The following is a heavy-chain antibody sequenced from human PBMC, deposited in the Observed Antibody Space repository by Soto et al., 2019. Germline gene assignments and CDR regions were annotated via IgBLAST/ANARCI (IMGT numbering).Heavy chain of an antibody. J-gene: IGHJ5*02. CDR2: IYFRGTT. D-gene: IGHD6-6*01. CDR1: GGSISSYY. V-gene: IGHV4-59*01. Sequence: SETLSLTCTVSGGSISSYYWSWVRQPPGRGLEWIGYIYFRGTTNYNPSLKSRVTMSADTSKNQFSLKLNSVTAADTAVYYCARERPDGARLDPWGQGTLVT. CDR3: ARERPDGARLDP.